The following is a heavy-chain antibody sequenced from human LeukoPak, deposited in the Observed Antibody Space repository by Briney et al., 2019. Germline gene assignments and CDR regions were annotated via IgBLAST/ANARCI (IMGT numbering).Heavy chain of an antibody. CDR3: ARAGYYDSSGFDY. V-gene: IGHV3-48*01. D-gene: IGHD3-22*01. J-gene: IGHJ4*02. CDR1: GFTFSSYS. Sequence: SGGSLRLSCAASGFTFSSYSMNWVRQAPGKGLEWVSYISSSGSAIYYADSVKGRFTISRDNSKNTLYLQMNSLRAEDTAVYYCARAGYYDSSGFDYWGQGTLVTVSS. CDR2: ISSSGSAI.